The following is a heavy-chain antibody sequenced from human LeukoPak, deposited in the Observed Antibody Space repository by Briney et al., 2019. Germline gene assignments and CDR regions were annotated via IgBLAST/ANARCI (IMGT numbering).Heavy chain of an antibody. V-gene: IGHV1-69*13. CDR3: ARDGLGGLLFDY. J-gene: IGHJ4*02. Sequence: ASVKVSCKASGGTFSSYAISWVRQAPGQGLEWMGGIIPIFGTANYAQKFQGRVTITAGESTSTAYMELSSLRSEDTAVYYCARDGLGGLLFDYWGQGTLVTVSS. CDR2: IIPIFGTA. D-gene: IGHD3-10*01. CDR1: GGTFSSYA.